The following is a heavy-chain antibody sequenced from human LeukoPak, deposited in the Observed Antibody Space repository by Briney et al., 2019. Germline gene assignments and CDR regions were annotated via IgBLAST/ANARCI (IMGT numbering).Heavy chain of an antibody. CDR3: SRENGAFCPFGY. V-gene: IGHV4-4*02. Sequence: SETLSLTCGVSGGSIGSTNWWSWVRQPPGQGLEWIGEISLAGRTNYNPSLNGRVTMSLDESSNQLSLNLTSVTAADTAIYYCSRENGAFCPFGYWGQGTLVIVPS. CDR1: GGSIGSTNW. D-gene: IGHD2-8*01. CDR2: ISLAGRT. J-gene: IGHJ4*02.